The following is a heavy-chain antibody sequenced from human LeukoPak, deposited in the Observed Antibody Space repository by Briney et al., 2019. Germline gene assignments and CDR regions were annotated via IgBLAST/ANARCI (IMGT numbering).Heavy chain of an antibody. J-gene: IGHJ4*02. CDR3: AKAMAGSTYYFDS. Sequence: PGGSLRLSCAASGFTFSSYGMNWVRQAPGKGLEWVSAISARGGSTYYADSVKGRFTISRDTSKNTLYLQMSSLRGEDTAVYYCAKAMAGSTYYFDSWGQGTLVTVSS. CDR2: ISARGGST. CDR1: GFTFSSYG. D-gene: IGHD6-19*01. V-gene: IGHV3-23*01.